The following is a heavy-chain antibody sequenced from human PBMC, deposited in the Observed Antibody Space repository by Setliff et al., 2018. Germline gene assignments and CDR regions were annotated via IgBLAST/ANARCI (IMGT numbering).Heavy chain of an antibody. CDR1: GYTFTSSG. CDR3: AISTLSICSGGSCPNAFDV. V-gene: IGHV1-18*01. CDR2: ISSYNDVT. D-gene: IGHD2-15*01. Sequence: ASVKVSCKASGYTFTSSGITWVRQAPGQGLEWMGWISSYNDVTNYAQSFQGRVTMTTDTSKSAAYMDLRGLRSDDTAVYYCAISTLSICSGGSCPNAFDVWGQGTMVTVS. J-gene: IGHJ3*01.